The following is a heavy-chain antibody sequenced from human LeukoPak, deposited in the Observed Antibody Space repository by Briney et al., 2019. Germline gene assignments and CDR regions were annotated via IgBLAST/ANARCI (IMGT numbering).Heavy chain of an antibody. CDR2: INTNTGNP. V-gene: IGHV7-4-1*02. Sequence: ASVKVSCKASGYTFTSYAMNWVRQAPGQGLEWMGWINTNTGNPTYAQGFTGRFVFSLDTSVSTAYLQISSLKAEDTAVYYCARDIEVVVIHLGGLRAFDIWGQGTMVTVSS. D-gene: IGHD3-22*01. CDR3: ARDIEVVVIHLGGLRAFDI. J-gene: IGHJ3*02. CDR1: GYTFTSYA.